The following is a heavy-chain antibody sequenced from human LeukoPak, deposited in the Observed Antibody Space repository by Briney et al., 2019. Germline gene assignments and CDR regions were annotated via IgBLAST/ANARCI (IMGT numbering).Heavy chain of an antibody. V-gene: IGHV3-53*01. CDR1: GFSVGSNF. D-gene: IGHD6-19*01. Sequence: PGGSLRLSCAASGFSVGSNFMTWVRQPPGKGLEWVSVVFGAETTFYADSVKGRFTISRDTSKNTVSLQMNSLRAEDTAVYYCAGDKTTGGWYEFDYWGQGTLVTVSS. CDR2: VFGAETT. CDR3: AGDKTTGGWYEFDY. J-gene: IGHJ4*02.